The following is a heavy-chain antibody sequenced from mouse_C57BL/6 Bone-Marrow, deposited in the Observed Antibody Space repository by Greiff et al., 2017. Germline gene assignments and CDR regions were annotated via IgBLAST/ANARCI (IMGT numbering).Heavy chain of an antibody. CDR3: ASSPSFLLAY. J-gene: IGHJ2*01. CDR1: GYTFTSYW. CDR2: IYPGSGST. Sequence: QVQLQQPGAELVKPGASVKMSCKASGYTFTSYWMTWVKQRPGQGLEWIGDIYPGSGSTNYNEKFKRKATLTADTSSSTAYMQPSSLTSEDSAVYYCASSPSFLLAYWGQGTPLTVSS. V-gene: IGHV1-55*01.